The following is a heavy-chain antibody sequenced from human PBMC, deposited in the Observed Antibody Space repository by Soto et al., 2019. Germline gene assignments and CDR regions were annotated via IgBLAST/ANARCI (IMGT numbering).Heavy chain of an antibody. J-gene: IGHJ6*03. D-gene: IGHD2-15*01. Sequence: GGSLRLSCAASGFTFSSYWMSWVRQAPGKGLEWVANIKQDGSEKYYVDSVKGRFTISRDNAKNSLYLQMNSLRAEDTAVYYCARDPGYCSGVSCYSDFVYYYYYYMDVWGKGTTVTVSS. CDR2: IKQDGSEK. V-gene: IGHV3-7*01. CDR3: ARDPGYCSGVSCYSDFVYYYYYYMDV. CDR1: GFTFSSYW.